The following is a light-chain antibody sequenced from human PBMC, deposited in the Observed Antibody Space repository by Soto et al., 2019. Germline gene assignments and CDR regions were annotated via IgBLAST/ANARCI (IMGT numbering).Light chain of an antibody. CDR3: GSYTTTYVRI. Sequence: SALTQPASVSGAPGQSITISCTGTTSDVGRDSYVSWYQQHPGRAPPLIIYGVTNRPSGVSDRFCGSKSGTTASLSISGLQAAAEDDCDCGSYTTTYVRIFGTGTKVTVL. CDR2: GVT. CDR1: TSDVGRDSY. J-gene: IGLJ1*01. V-gene: IGLV2-14*01.